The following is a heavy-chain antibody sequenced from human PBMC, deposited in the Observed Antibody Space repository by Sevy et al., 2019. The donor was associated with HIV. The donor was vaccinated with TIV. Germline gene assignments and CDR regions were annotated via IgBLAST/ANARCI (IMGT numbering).Heavy chain of an antibody. CDR1: GGSVSGGSYY. Sequence: SETLSLTCSVSGGSVSGGSYYWGWIRRPPGKGLEWHGYIFDTGSTNYNPSLRSRVTISVASSKNQVSLKVTSVTAADTAIYYCVRGIPDGRGTDYGMDVWGPGTTVTVSS. V-gene: IGHV4-61*01. D-gene: IGHD1-26*01. J-gene: IGHJ6*02. CDR2: IFDTGST. CDR3: VRGIPDGRGTDYGMDV.